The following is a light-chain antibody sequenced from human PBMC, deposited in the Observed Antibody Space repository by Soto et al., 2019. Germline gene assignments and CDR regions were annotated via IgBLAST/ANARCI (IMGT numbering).Light chain of an antibody. CDR1: SGLNVGPYM. CDR2: YKSDSDK. V-gene: IGLV5-45*02. Sequence: QLVLTQPSSLSASPGASASLTCTLRSGLNVGPYMISWYQQKPGSPPQYLLRYKSDSDKQLGSGVPSRFSGSKDASANAGILLISGLQSEDEADYYCMIWHSTAVVFGGGTKLTVL. CDR3: MIWHSTAVV. J-gene: IGLJ2*01.